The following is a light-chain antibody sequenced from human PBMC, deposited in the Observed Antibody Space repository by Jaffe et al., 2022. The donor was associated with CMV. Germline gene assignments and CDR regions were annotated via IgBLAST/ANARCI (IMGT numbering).Light chain of an antibody. V-gene: IGLV2-14*03. CDR2: DVS. CDR1: SSDIGSYNY. CDR3: TSYRTVNTYV. Sequence: QSALTQPASVSGSPGQSITISCTGTSSDIGSYNYVTWYQQHPGKAPKLIIYDVSNRPSGVSNRFSGSKSANTASLTISGLQTEDEADYYCTSYRTVNTYVFGTGTKVTVL. J-gene: IGLJ1*01.